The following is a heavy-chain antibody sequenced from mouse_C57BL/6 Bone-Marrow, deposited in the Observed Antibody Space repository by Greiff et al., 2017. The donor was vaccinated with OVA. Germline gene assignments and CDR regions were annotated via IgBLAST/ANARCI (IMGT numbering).Heavy chain of an antibody. CDR1: GFNINDDY. V-gene: IGHV14-4*01. J-gene: IGHJ2*01. Sequence: EVKLVESGAELVRPGASVKLSCTASGFNINDDYMHWVKQRPEKGLEWIGWIDPENGDTEYASKFKGKATLTADKSYNTAYLQLSSLTSEDTAVYYCTATTVGPYFDYRGQGTTLTVSS. D-gene: IGHD1-1*01. CDR2: IDPENGDT. CDR3: TATTVGPYFDY.